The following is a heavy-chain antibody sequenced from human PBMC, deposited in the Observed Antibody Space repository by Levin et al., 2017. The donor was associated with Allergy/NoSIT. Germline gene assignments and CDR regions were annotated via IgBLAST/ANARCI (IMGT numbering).Heavy chain of an antibody. V-gene: IGHV3-9*01. CDR3: ARDNIGLPDAFDI. D-gene: IGHD3-10*01. Sequence: GGSLRLSCAASGFTFDDYAMHWVRQAPGKGLEWVSGISWNSGSIGYADSVKGRFTISRDNAKNSLYFQMNRLRTEDTALYYCARDNIGLPDAFDIWGQGTMVIVSS. CDR1: GFTFDDYA. J-gene: IGHJ3*02. CDR2: ISWNSGSI.